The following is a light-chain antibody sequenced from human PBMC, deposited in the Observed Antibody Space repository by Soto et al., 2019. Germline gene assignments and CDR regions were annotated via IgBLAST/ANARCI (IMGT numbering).Light chain of an antibody. CDR2: EVN. Sequence: QSALTQPASVSGSPGQSVTISCTGTSSDITDNKYVSWFQQHPGKAPKVLIYEVNKRPSGVPDRFSGSKSGNTASLTVSGLQADDEADYYCNSYVGSNNYVFGTGTKVTVL. CDR3: NSYVGSNNYV. J-gene: IGLJ1*01. V-gene: IGLV2-8*01. CDR1: SSDITDNKY.